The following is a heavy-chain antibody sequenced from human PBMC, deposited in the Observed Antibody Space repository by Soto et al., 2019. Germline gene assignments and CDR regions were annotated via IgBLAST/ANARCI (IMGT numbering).Heavy chain of an antibody. V-gene: IGHV1-69*12. J-gene: IGHJ4*02. Sequence: QVQLVQSGAEVTKPGSSVKVSCKASGGTFSSYAISWVRQAPGQGLEWMGGIIPIFGTATYAQKFQGSVTITADESTRAAYMELSSLRSEDTAVYYCARVEHSISWNYPFDYWGQGTLVTVSS. CDR1: GGTFSSYA. CDR3: ARVEHSISWNYPFDY. CDR2: IIPIFGTA. D-gene: IGHD6-13*01.